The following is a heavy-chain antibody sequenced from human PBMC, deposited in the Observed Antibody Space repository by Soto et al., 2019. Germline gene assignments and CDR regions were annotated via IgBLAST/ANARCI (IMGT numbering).Heavy chain of an antibody. CDR2: INAGKGNT. V-gene: IGHV1-3*01. CDR1: GYTFTRYA. CDR3: ARDEDV. Sequence: QVQLVQSGAEVKKPGASVKVSCKASGYTFTRYALHWVHQAPGQRLEWMGWINAGKGNTKYSQKFQDRVTITRDTSASTAYMELSSLISEDTAVYYCARDEDVWGQGTTVTVSS. J-gene: IGHJ6*02.